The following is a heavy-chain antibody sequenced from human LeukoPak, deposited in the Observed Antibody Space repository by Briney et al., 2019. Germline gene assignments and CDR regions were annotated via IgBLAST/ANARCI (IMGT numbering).Heavy chain of an antibody. J-gene: IGHJ4*02. CDR2: IYYSGST. CDR3: ASRGLTGYPSYYFDY. V-gene: IGHV4-30-4*07. Sequence: SQTLSLTCAVSGGSISSGGYYWSWIRQPPGKGLEWIGYIYYSGSTYYNPSLKSRVTISVDTSKNQFSLKLSSVTAADTAVYYCASRGLTGYPSYYFDYWGQGTLVTVSS. D-gene: IGHD3-9*01. CDR1: GGSISSGGYY.